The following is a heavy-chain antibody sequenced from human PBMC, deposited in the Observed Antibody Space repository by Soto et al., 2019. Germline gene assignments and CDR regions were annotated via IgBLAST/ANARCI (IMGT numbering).Heavy chain of an antibody. CDR3: ARDMGYCTTTTCYSVGGWFDP. CDR2: IYYDGSNK. J-gene: IGHJ5*02. CDR1: GFTFNTYG. Sequence: GSLRLSCVASGFTFNTYGMHWVRQAPGKGLEWMASIYYDGSNKYYADSVRGRFTISRDNSKNILYLQINNLGAEDTAVYYCARDMGYCTTTTCYSVGGWFDPWGQGTLVTVSS. V-gene: IGHV3-33*01. D-gene: IGHD2-2*02.